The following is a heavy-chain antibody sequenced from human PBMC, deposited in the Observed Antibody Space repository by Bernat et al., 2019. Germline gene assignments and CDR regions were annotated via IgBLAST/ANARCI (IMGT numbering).Heavy chain of an antibody. V-gene: IGHV3-15*07. CDR3: TADGVVWGAFDI. D-gene: IGHD3-16*01. J-gene: IGHJ3*02. CDR2: IKSKTDGGTT. Sequence: EVQLVESGGGLVKPGGSLRLSCAASGFTFSNAWMNWVRQAPGKGLEWVGRIKSKTDGGTTDYAAPVKGRFTISRDDSKNTLYLQMNSRKTEDTAVYYCTADGVVWGAFDIWGQGTMVAVSS. CDR1: GFTFSNAW.